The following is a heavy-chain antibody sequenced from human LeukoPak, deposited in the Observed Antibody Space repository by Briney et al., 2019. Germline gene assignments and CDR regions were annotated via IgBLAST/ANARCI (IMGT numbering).Heavy chain of an antibody. CDR1: GLTFSSYA. Sequence: GGSLRLSCAASGLTFSSYAMSWVRQAPGKGLEWVSAISGSGGSTYYADSVKGRFTISRDNSKNTLYLQMNSLRAEDTAVDYCAKVVGSVVSRPFDYWGQGTLVTVSS. CDR2: ISGSGGST. J-gene: IGHJ4*02. V-gene: IGHV3-23*01. CDR3: AKVVGSVVSRPFDY. D-gene: IGHD3-10*01.